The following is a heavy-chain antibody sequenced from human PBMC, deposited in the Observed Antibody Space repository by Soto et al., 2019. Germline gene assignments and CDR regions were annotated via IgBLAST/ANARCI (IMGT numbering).Heavy chain of an antibody. J-gene: IGHJ3*02. CDR1: GGSFSGYY. CDR2: IHHSGRT. Sequence: SETLSLTCAVYGGSFSGYYWPCIRQTPGKGLELIGEIHHSGRTNYNPSLKSRVSVSADTSKTQFSLNLTSVTAADTAVYYCPRAECSSNYCITSSAIDIRGQGTAVTVSS. V-gene: IGHV4-34*01. CDR3: PRAECSSNYCITSSAIDI. D-gene: IGHD2-2*01.